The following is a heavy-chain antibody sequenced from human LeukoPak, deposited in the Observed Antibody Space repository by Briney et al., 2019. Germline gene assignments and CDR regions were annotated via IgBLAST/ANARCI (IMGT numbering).Heavy chain of an antibody. CDR2: IIPIFGTA. Sequence: PVKVSFKASGGTFSSYAISWVRQAPGQGLEWMGGIIPIFGTANYAQKFQGRVTITADESTSTAYMELSSLRSEDTAVYYCARVGYCSSTSCYGGWFDPWGQGTLVTVSS. CDR3: ARVGYCSSTSCYGGWFDP. V-gene: IGHV1-69*13. J-gene: IGHJ5*02. D-gene: IGHD2-2*01. CDR1: GGTFSSYA.